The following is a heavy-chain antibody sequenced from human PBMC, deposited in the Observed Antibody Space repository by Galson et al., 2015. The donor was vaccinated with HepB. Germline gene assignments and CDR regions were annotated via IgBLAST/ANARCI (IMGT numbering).Heavy chain of an antibody. V-gene: IGHV1-2*06. D-gene: IGHD6-13*01. CDR1: GYTFGGYY. Sequence: SCKASGYTFGGYYTHWVRQAPGQGLEWMGRNNPHNGGAIYAQKFQGRVTMTSDTSVSTAYMELSRMRFDDTAIYYCAGGLAAAGSWLDPCGHGTLVTVSS. J-gene: IGHJ5*02. CDR3: AGGLAAAGSWLDP. CDR2: NNPHNGGA.